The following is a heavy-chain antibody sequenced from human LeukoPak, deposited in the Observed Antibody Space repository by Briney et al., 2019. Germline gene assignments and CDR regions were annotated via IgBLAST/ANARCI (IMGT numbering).Heavy chain of an antibody. CDR1: GFTFSSYS. CDR2: ISSSSSTI. Sequence: GGSLRLSCAASGFTFSSYSMNWVRQAPGKGLEWVSYISSSSSTIYYADSVNGRFTISRDNAKNSLYLQMNSLRAEDTAVYYCARAYYDILTGTTLDYWGQGTLVTVSS. CDR3: ARAYYDILTGTTLDY. D-gene: IGHD3-9*01. J-gene: IGHJ4*02. V-gene: IGHV3-48*04.